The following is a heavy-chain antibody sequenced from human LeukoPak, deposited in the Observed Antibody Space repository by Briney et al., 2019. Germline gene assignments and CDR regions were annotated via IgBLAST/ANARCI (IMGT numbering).Heavy chain of an antibody. V-gene: IGHV3-7*01. CDR1: GFTFSNYW. CDR3: ARIYYDSSGYRIGVAFDI. Sequence: GGSLRPSCAASGFTFSNYWMGWVRRAPGKGLEWVSTIKQDASETDYVDSVKGRFSISRDNATNSLYLQMHRLRVEDTAVYYCARIYYDSSGYRIGVAFDIWGQGTMVTVSS. J-gene: IGHJ3*02. D-gene: IGHD3-22*01. CDR2: IKQDASET.